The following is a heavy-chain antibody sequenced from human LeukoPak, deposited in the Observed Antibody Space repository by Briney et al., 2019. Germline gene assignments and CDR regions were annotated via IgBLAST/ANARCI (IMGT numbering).Heavy chain of an antibody. Sequence: KPSETLSLTCTVSGGSISGSGYYWGWIRQPPGKGLEWIGNIYDRGSTHYDPSLKSRVTISVDTSKTQFSLKVTSVTAADTAVYYCARRRGGSSWIDYWGQGTLVTVSS. CDR3: ARRRGGSSWIDY. V-gene: IGHV4-39*01. CDR1: GGSISGSGYY. CDR2: IYDRGST. J-gene: IGHJ4*02. D-gene: IGHD6-13*01.